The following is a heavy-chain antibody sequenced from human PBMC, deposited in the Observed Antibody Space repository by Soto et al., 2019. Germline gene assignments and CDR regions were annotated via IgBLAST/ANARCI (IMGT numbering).Heavy chain of an antibody. Sequence: PGGSLRLSCAASGFTFSSYAMSWVRQAPGKGLEWVSSISGSGGSTYYADSVKGRFTISRDNSKNTLYLQMNSLRAEDTAVYYCSLDRFSIAPAGLFDYWGQGTLVIGSS. V-gene: IGHV3-23*01. J-gene: IGHJ4*02. CDR3: SLDRFSIAPAGLFDY. CDR1: GFTFSSYA. CDR2: ISGSGGST. D-gene: IGHD6-13*01.